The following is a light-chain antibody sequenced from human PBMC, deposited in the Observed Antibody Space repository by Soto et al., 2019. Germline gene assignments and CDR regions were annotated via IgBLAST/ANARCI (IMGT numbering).Light chain of an antibody. V-gene: IGKV1-5*03. J-gene: IGKJ1*01. Sequence: DIQMTQVPSTLCRPLRQRVTISCRASQTISSWLAWYQQKPGKAPKLLIYKASTLKSGVPSRFSGSGSGTEGTLTISSLQPDDVATYYGQHYNSYSEAVGQGTKVDIK. CDR3: QHYNSYSEA. CDR2: KAS. CDR1: QTISSW.